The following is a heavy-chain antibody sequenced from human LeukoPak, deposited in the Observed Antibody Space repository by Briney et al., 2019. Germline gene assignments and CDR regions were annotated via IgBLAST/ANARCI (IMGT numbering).Heavy chain of an antibody. CDR1: GVSISSGGYY. Sequence: SETLSLTCTVSGVSISSGGYYWSWIRQHPGKGLEWIGYIYYSGSTYYNPSLKSRVTISVDTSKNQFSLKLSSVTAADTAVYYCARGLITMVRRGLDYWGQGTLVTVSS. CDR2: IYYSGST. J-gene: IGHJ4*02. V-gene: IGHV4-31*03. CDR3: ARGLITMVRRGLDY. D-gene: IGHD3-10*01.